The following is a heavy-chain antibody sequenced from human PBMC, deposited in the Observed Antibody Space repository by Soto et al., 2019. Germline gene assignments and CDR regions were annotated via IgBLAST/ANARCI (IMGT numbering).Heavy chain of an antibody. CDR1: GFTFSSYS. CDR3: ARGLRYFDWLLDYYFDY. Sequence: EVQLVESGGGLVQPGGSLRLSCAASGFTFSSYSMNWVRQAPGKGLEWVSYISSSSSTIYYADSVKGRFTISRDNAKNSLYLQMNSLRAEETAVYYWARGLRYFDWLLDYYFDYWGQGTLVTVSS. CDR2: ISSSSSTI. D-gene: IGHD3-9*01. J-gene: IGHJ4*02. V-gene: IGHV3-48*01.